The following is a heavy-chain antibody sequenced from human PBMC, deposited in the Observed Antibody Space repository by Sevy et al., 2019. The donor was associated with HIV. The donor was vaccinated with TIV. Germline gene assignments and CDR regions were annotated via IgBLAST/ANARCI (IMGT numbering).Heavy chain of an antibody. J-gene: IGHJ6*02. V-gene: IGHV3-23*01. D-gene: IGHD3-22*01. CDR1: GFTFRTYA. Sequence: GESLKISCAASGFTFRTYAMSWVRQAPGKGLEWVSDISGSGGDTYYADSVKGRFTISRDNSKNTLYLQMSSLRAEDTAVYYCAKDAYYYDGSGYWTSQWYYGMDVWGQGTTVTVSS. CDR2: ISGSGGDT. CDR3: AKDAYYYDGSGYWTSQWYYGMDV.